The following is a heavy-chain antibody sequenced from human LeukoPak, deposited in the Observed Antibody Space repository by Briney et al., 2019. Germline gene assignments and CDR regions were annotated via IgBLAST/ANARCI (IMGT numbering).Heavy chain of an antibody. D-gene: IGHD4-23*01. CDR2: ISWNSGSI. V-gene: IGHV3-9*01. J-gene: IGHJ4*02. CDR1: GFTFDDYA. Sequence: PGGSLRLSCAAPGFTFDDYAMHWVRQAPGKGLEWVSGISWNSGSIGYADSVKGRFTISRDNAKNSLYLQMNSLRAEDTALYYCAKDIAYGGNSYLDYWGQGTLVTVSS. CDR3: AKDIAYGGNSYLDY.